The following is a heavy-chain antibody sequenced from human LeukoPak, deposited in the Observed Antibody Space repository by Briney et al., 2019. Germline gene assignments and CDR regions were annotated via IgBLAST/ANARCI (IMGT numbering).Heavy chain of an antibody. Sequence: SETLSLTCTVSGGSISSYYWSWIRQPPGKGLEWIGYIYYSGSINYNPSLKSRVTISVDTSKNQFSLKLSSVTAADTAVYYCARMVRGVIRFDYWGQGTLVTVSS. D-gene: IGHD3-10*01. CDR2: IYYSGSI. CDR1: GGSISSYY. J-gene: IGHJ4*02. V-gene: IGHV4-59*01. CDR3: ARMVRGVIRFDY.